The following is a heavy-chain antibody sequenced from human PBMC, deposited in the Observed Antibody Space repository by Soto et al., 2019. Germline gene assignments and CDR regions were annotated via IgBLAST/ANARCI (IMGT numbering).Heavy chain of an antibody. D-gene: IGHD2-2*01. Sequence: SETLSLTCTVSGGSISSSSYYWGWIRQPPGKGLEWIGSIYYSGSTYYNPSLKSRVTISVDTSKNQFSLKLSSVTAADTAVYYCASWGYCSSTSCSGGGDYFDYWDQGTLVTVSS. CDR3: ASWGYCSSTSCSGGGDYFDY. CDR2: IYYSGST. J-gene: IGHJ4*02. CDR1: GGSISSSSYY. V-gene: IGHV4-39*01.